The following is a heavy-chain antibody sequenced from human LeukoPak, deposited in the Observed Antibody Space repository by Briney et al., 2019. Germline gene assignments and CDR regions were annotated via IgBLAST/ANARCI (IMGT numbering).Heavy chain of an antibody. V-gene: IGHV3-7*04. CDR1: GFTFSSFW. Sequence: GGSLRLSCAASGFTFSSFWMSWVRQAPGKGLEWVAHIKEDGSMLSYVDSVKGRFTISRDNAKNSVYLQMNSLRAEDTAVYYCARVVTWFDPWGQGTLVTVSS. CDR3: ARVVTWFDP. CDR2: IKEDGSML. J-gene: IGHJ5*02.